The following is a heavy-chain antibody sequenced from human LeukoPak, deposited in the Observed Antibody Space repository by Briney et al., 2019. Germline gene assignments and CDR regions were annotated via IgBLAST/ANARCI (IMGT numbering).Heavy chain of an antibody. CDR3: ARDTFNYFDY. CDR1: GFTFSSYE. CDR2: ISSSGSTI. J-gene: IGHJ4*02. V-gene: IGHV3-48*03. Sequence: GGSLRLSGAASGFTFSSYEMNWVRQAPGKGLEWVSYISSSGSTIYYADSVKGRFTISRDNAKNSLYLQMNSLRAEDTAVYYCARDTFNYFDYWGQGTLVTVSS.